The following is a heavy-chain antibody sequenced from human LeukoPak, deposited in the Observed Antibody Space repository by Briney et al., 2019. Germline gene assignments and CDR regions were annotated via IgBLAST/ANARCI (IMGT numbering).Heavy chain of an antibody. CDR2: INPNSGGT. CDR1: GYTFTGYY. CDR3: ARRRVYDILTSYAFDI. V-gene: IGHV1-2*02. Sequence: ASVKVSCKASGYTFTGYYMHWVRQAPGQGLEWMGWINPNSGGTNYAQKFQGRVTMTRDTSISKAYMELSSLRSDDTTVYYCARRRVYDILTSYAFDIWGQGTMVTVSS. D-gene: IGHD3-9*01. J-gene: IGHJ3*02.